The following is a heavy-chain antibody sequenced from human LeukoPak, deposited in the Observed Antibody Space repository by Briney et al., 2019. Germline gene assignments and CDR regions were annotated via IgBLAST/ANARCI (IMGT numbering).Heavy chain of an antibody. V-gene: IGHV3-48*03. CDR2: IGSSGFSI. CDR1: GFTFSSCE. Sequence: PGGSLRLSCAASGFTFSSCEMNWVRQAPGKGLEWVSYIGSSGFSIYYAGSVRGRFNISRDNAKDSLYLQMNSLRAEDTAVYYCVSPDPRSQSARLGYWGQGTLVTVSS. J-gene: IGHJ4*02. CDR3: VSPDPRSQSARLGY. D-gene: IGHD6-6*01.